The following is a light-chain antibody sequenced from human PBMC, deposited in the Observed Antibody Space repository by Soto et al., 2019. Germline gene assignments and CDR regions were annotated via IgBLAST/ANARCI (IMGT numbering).Light chain of an antibody. J-gene: IGKJ4*01. Sequence: EIVMTQSPATLSLSPGERATLSCRASQSVSSNLAWYQQKPGQAPRLLIYGASTRATGIPARFSGSGSGTEFTLTISGLQSEDFAVYYCQQYNNWPPLTFGGGTKVEIK. CDR3: QQYNNWPPLT. CDR2: GAS. CDR1: QSVSSN. V-gene: IGKV3-15*01.